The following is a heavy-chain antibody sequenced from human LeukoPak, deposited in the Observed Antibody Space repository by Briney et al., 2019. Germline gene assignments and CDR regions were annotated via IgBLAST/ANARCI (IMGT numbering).Heavy chain of an antibody. CDR3: ATSSVGRITMVRGTSRASFDP. CDR1: GYTLTELS. CDR2: FDPEDGET. J-gene: IGHJ5*02. D-gene: IGHD3-10*01. V-gene: IGHV1-24*01. Sequence: ASVKVSRKVSGYTLTELSMHWVRQAPGKGLEWMGGFDPEDGETIYAQKFQGRVTMTEDTSTDTAYMELSSLRSEDTAVYYCATSSVGRITMVRGTSRASFDPWGQGTLVTVSS.